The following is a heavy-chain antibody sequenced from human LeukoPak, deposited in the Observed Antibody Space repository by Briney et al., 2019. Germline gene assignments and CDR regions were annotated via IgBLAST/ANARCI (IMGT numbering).Heavy chain of an antibody. CDR3: ARAPGSKEDY. CDR2: ISYDGSNK. J-gene: IGHJ4*02. CDR1: GFTFSSYA. D-gene: IGHD4-11*01. Sequence: PGGSLRLSCAASGFTFSSYAMHWVRQAPGKGLEWVAVISYDGSNKYYADSVKGRFTISRDNSKNTLYLQMNSLRAEDTAVYYCARAPGSKEDYWGQGTLVTVSS. V-gene: IGHV3-30-3*01.